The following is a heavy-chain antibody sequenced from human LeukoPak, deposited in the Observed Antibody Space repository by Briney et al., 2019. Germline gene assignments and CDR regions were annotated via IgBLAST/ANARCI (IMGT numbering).Heavy chain of an antibody. CDR2: IIPILGIA. V-gene: IGHV1-69*04. CDR1: GGTFSSYA. D-gene: IGHD1-26*01. J-gene: IGHJ3*02. Sequence: AASVKVSCKASGGTFSSYAISWARQAPGQGLEWMGRIIPILGIANYAQKFQGRVTITADKSTSTAYMELSSLRSEDTAVYYCARVTGSYVDDAFDIWGQGTMVTVSS. CDR3: ARVTGSYVDDAFDI.